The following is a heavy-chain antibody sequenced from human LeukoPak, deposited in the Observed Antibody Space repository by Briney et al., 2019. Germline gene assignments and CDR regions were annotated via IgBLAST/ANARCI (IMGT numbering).Heavy chain of an antibody. CDR2: IYSGGST. J-gene: IGHJ5*02. CDR1: GFTVSSNY. CDR3: ARDVSPGYCSGGSCYGSWFDP. V-gene: IGHV3-53*01. Sequence: PGGSLRLSCAASGFTVSSNYMSWVRQAPGKGLEWVSVIYSGGSTYYADSVKGRFTISRDNSKNTLYLQMNSLRAEDTAVYYCARDVSPGYCSGGSCYGSWFDPWGQGTLVTVSS. D-gene: IGHD2-15*01.